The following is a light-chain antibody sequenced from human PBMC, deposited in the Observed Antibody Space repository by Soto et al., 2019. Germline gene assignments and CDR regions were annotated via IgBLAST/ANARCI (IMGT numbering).Light chain of an antibody. V-gene: IGLV2-23*01. CDR2: EGN. Sequence: QSVLTQPASVSGSPGQSITISCTGTSSDVGSYNLVSWYQQHPGKAPKLMIYEGNKRPSGISNRFSGSKSGNTAPLTISGLQAEDEADYYCCSYAGSSTYVAFGGGTKLTVL. J-gene: IGLJ2*01. CDR3: CSYAGSSTYVA. CDR1: SSDVGSYNL.